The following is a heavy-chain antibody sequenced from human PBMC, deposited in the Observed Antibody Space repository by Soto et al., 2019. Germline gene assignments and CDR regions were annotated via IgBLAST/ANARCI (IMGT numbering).Heavy chain of an antibody. J-gene: IGHJ6*03. V-gene: IGHV1-69*02. Sequence: SVNVSCNASEGTFSSYTISWVRQAPGQGLEWMGRIIPILGIANYAQKFQGRVTITADKSTSTAYMELSSLRSEDTAVYYCSRSAAATSHYYYYMDVWGKGTTVTVS. CDR2: IIPILGIA. CDR1: EGTFSSYT. D-gene: IGHD2-15*01. CDR3: SRSAAATSHYYYYMDV.